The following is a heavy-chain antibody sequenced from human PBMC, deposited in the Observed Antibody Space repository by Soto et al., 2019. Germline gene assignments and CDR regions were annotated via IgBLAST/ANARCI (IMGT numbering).Heavy chain of an antibody. CDR3: AKDRLVGATTMEFEDY. J-gene: IGHJ4*02. CDR1: GFTFSSYG. D-gene: IGHD1-26*01. CDR2: ISYDGSNK. V-gene: IGHV3-30*18. Sequence: GGSLRLSCAASGFTFSSYGMHWVRQAPGKGLEWVAVISYDGSNKYYADSVKGRFTISRDNSKNTLYLQMNSLRAEDTAVYYCAKDRLVGATTMEFEDYWGQGTLVTVSS.